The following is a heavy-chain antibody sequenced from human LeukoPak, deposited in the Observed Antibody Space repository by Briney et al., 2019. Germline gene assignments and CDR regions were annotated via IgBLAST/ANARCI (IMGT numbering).Heavy chain of an antibody. CDR3: AKSYRGVFGEFDY. CDR1: GFTFSSYA. CDR2: ISGSGGST. J-gene: IGHJ4*02. V-gene: IGHV3-23*01. Sequence: PGGSLRLSCAASGFTFSSYAMRWVRQAPGKGLEWVSAISGSGGSTYYADSVKGRFTISRDNSKNTLYLQMNSLRAEDTAVYYCAKSYRGVFGEFDYWGQGTLVTVSS. D-gene: IGHD3-10*01.